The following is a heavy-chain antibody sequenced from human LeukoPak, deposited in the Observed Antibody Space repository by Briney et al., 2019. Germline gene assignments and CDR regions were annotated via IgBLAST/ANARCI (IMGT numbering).Heavy chain of an antibody. CDR1: GFTFSSYW. CDR2: IKQDGSGK. J-gene: IGHJ4*02. Sequence: PGGSLRLSCAASGFTFSSYWMSWVRQAPGKGLEWVANIKQDGSGKYYVDSVKGRFTISRDNAKNSLYLQMNSLRAEDTAVCYCASSWYYDSSGYYPPDYWGQGTLVTVSS. CDR3: ASSWYYDSSGYYPPDY. D-gene: IGHD3-22*01. V-gene: IGHV3-7*01.